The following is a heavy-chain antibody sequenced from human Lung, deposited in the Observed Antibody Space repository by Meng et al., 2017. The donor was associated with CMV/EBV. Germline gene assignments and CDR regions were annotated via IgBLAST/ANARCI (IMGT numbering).Heavy chain of an antibody. CDR3: ARETLGYCSSTSCYIGPPDY. J-gene: IGHJ4*02. CDR1: GYTFGSYG. Sequence: VHLMQSGPEGKKPGASVRVSCKASGYTFGSYGICWVRQAPGQGLEWMGWINTNTGNPTYAQGFTGRFVFSLDTSVSTAYLQISSLKAEDTAVCYCARETLGYCSSTSCYIGPPDYWGQGTLVTVSS. CDR2: INTNTGNP. D-gene: IGHD2-2*01. V-gene: IGHV7-4-1*02.